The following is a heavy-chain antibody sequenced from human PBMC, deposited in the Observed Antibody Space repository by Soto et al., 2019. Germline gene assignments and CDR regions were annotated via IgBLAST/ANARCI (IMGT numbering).Heavy chain of an antibody. D-gene: IGHD3-22*01. J-gene: IGHJ4*02. V-gene: IGHV4-31*03. CDR3: ATTYSGYFDN. CDR1: GDSMSSGAYY. CDR2: IYHSGNT. Sequence: SETLSLTCTGSGDSMSSGAYYWNWVRQLPGKGLEWIAYIYHSGNTYYNPSLKSRITISVDTSRNQFSLKLRSVTAADTAVYYCATTYSGYFDNWGQGALLPVSS.